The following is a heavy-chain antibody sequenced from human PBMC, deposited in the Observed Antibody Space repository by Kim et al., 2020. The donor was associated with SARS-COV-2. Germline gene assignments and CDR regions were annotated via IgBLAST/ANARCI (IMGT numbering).Heavy chain of an antibody. V-gene: IGHV7-4-1*02. CDR2: INTDTGNP. CDR1: GYTFTNNA. J-gene: IGHJ4*02. Sequence: ASVKVSCKGSGYTFTNNAISWVRQAPGQGLEWMGWINTDTGNPTYAQAFTRRFVFSVDTSVTTAYLQISSLEAEDTALYYCARVIWGTYRYTDYWGQGTL. CDR3: ARVIWGTYRYTDY. D-gene: IGHD3-16*02.